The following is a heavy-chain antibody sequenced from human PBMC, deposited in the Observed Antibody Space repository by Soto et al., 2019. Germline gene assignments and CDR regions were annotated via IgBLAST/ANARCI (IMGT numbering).Heavy chain of an antibody. J-gene: IGHJ5*02. CDR1: GFTFRSFT. Sequence: GGSLRLCCAASGFTFRSFTMNWVRQAPGKGLEWVSTISSNSAYIYYTDALRGRFTISRENAKNSLHLQMNSLRAEDTAVYYCTRDASRDSSARGWFDPWGPGTLVTVSS. V-gene: IGHV3-21*01. CDR2: ISSNSAYI. D-gene: IGHD6-13*01. CDR3: TRDASRDSSARGWFDP.